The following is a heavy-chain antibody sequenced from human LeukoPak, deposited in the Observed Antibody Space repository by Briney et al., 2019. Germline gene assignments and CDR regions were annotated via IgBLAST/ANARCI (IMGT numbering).Heavy chain of an antibody. J-gene: IGHJ3*02. V-gene: IGHV1-18*01. CDR3: ARDYPRRPDSSGWYDAFDI. CDR1: GGTFSSYA. D-gene: IGHD6-19*01. CDR2: ISAYNGNT. Sequence: ASVKVSCKASGGTFSSYAISWVRQAPGQGLEWMGWISAYNGNTNYAQKLQGRVTMTTDTSTSTAYMELRSLRSDDTAVYYCARDYPRRPDSSGWYDAFDIWGQGTMVTVSS.